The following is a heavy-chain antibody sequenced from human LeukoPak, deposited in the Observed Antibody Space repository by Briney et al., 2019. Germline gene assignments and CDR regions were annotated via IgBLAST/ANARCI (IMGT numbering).Heavy chain of an antibody. CDR3: ARDRGGYDLNAFDI. CDR1: GGTFSSYA. D-gene: IGHD5-12*01. Sequence: RASVKVSCKASGGTFSSYAISWVRQAPGQGLEWKGEIIPIFGTANYAQKFQGRVTITADESTSTAYMELSSLRSEDTAVYYCARDRGGYDLNAFDIWDQGTMVTVSS. V-gene: IGHV1-69*13. CDR2: IIPIFGTA. J-gene: IGHJ3*02.